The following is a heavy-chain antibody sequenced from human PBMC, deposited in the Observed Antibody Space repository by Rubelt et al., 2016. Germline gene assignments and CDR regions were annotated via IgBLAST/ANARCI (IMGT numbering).Heavy chain of an antibody. V-gene: IGHV3-30*18. CDR1: GFTFSRYG. Sequence: QVQLVESGGGVVQPGRSLRLSCAASGFTFSRYGMHWVRQAPGKGLEWVAVILYDGSNKYYTDSVKGRFTISRDNSQNTLFLQMKSLKPEETAVYYCAKDPNDSNYGLGNYFQHWGQGTLVTVSS. CDR2: ILYDGSNK. CDR3: AKDPNDSNYGLGNYFQH. J-gene: IGHJ1*01. D-gene: IGHD4-11*01.